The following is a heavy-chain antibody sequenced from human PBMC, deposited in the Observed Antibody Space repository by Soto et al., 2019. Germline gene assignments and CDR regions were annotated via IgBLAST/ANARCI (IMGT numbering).Heavy chain of an antibody. Sequence: QVQLVQSGAEVKKPGSSVKVSCKASGGTFSSYTISWVRQAPGQGLEWMGRIIPILGIANYAQKFQGRVTITADKSTSTAYMELSSLRSEDTAVYYSARDRHHREQQPGYYYYGMDVWGQGTTVTVSS. CDR3: ARDRHHREQQPGYYYYGMDV. V-gene: IGHV1-69*08. D-gene: IGHD6-13*01. J-gene: IGHJ6*02. CDR2: IIPILGIA. CDR1: GGTFSSYT.